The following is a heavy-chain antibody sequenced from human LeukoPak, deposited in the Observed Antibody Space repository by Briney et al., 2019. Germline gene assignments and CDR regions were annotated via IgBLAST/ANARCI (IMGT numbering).Heavy chain of an antibody. CDR1: GFTFSSYW. V-gene: IGHV3-7*01. CDR3: ARESVVPAAPFDY. D-gene: IGHD2-2*01. CDR2: IKQDGSEK. J-gene: IGHJ4*02. Sequence: PGGSLRLSCAASGFTFSSYWMSWVRQAPGKGLEWVANIKQDGSEKYYVDSVKGRFTTSRDNAKNSLYLQMNSLRAEDTAVYYCARESVVPAAPFDYWGQGTLVTVSS.